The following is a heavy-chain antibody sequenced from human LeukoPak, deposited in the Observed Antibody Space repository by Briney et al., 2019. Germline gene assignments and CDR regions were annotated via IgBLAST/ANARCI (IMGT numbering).Heavy chain of an antibody. V-gene: IGHV3-7*01. Sequence: GGSLRLSCAASGFTFSSSWMSWVRQAPGKGLEWAANIKQDGTEKYYVNSVKGRFTISRDKAKTSLFLQMNSLRAEDTAGYYCERDMYGGTDYWGQGTLVTVSS. J-gene: IGHJ4*02. CDR1: GFTFSSSW. D-gene: IGHD2-8*01. CDR3: ERDMYGGTDY. CDR2: IKQDGTEK.